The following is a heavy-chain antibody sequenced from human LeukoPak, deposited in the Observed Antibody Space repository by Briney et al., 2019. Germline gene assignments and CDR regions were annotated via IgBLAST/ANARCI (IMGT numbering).Heavy chain of an antibody. Sequence: PGGSLRLSRAVSGFTVSSNYMSWVRQAPGKGLEWVSIIYSGGSTYYADSVKGRFTISRDNSKNILYLQMNSLRAEDTALYYCARVGYTDTWYSSPPFDYWGQGTLVTVSS. J-gene: IGHJ4*02. CDR3: ARVGYTDTWYSSPPFDY. V-gene: IGHV3-66*01. D-gene: IGHD2-15*01. CDR1: GFTVSSNY. CDR2: IYSGGST.